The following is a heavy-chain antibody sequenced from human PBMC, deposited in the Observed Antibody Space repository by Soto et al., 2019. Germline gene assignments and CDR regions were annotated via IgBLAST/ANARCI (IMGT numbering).Heavy chain of an antibody. D-gene: IGHD5-18*01. CDR1: GTPVSNYY. CDR2: IYTSGST. J-gene: IGHJ4*02. Sequence: PSETLSLTCSVSGTPVSNYYWSWIRQPAGKGLEHIGRIYTSGSTSYNPSLKSRVTMSMDTSQTQIYLNLTSVTAADTAVYYCARGGIQLSYAFDYWGQGIQVTVSS. CDR3: ARGGIQLSYAFDY. V-gene: IGHV4-4*07.